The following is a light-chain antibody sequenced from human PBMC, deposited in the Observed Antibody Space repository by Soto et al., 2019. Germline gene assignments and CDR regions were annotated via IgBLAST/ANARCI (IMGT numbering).Light chain of an antibody. CDR3: SSYAGSNNLGV. V-gene: IGLV2-8*01. CDR2: EVS. CDR1: SSDVGGYNY. J-gene: IGLJ1*01. Sequence: QSALTQPPAASGSPGQSVTISCTGTSSDVGGYNYVSWYQQHPGKAPKLMIYEVSRRPSGVPDRFSGSKSGNTASLTVSGLQAEDEADYYCSSYAGSNNLGVFGTWNKLTVL.